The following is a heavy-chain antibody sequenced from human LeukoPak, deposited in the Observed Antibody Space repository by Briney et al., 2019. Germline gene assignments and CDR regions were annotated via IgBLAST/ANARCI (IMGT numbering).Heavy chain of an antibody. CDR1: GGSISSSSYY. J-gene: IGHJ3*02. Sequence: SETLSLTCTVSGGSISSSSYYWGWIRQPPGKGLERIGSIYYSGSTYYSPSLKSRVTISVDTSKNQFSLKLSSVTAADTAVYYCARRYYSGDIWGQGTMVTVSS. V-gene: IGHV4-39*01. CDR2: IYYSGST. D-gene: IGHD3-10*01. CDR3: ARRYYSGDI.